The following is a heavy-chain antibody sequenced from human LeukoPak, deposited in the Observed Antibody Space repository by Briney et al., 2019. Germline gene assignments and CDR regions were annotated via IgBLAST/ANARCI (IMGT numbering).Heavy chain of an antibody. CDR2: INPSGGST. D-gene: IGHD5-24*01. CDR3: ARGRRDGYFDY. Sequence: ASVKVSCTASGYTFTSYYMHWVRQAPGQGLEWMGIINPSGGSTSYAQKFQGRVTMTRDTSTSTVYMELSSLRSEDTAVYCCARGRRDGYFDYWGQGTLVTVSS. V-gene: IGHV1-46*01. J-gene: IGHJ4*02. CDR1: GYTFTSYY.